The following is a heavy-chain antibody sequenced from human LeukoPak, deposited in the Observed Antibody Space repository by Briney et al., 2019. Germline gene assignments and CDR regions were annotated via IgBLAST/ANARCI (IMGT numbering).Heavy chain of an antibody. V-gene: IGHV3-64D*06. CDR3: VKPIAAAGTNY. J-gene: IGHJ4*02. CDR2: ISSNGGST. Sequence: GGSLRLSCSASGFTFSSYAMHWVRQAPGKGLEYVSAISSNGGSTYYADSVKGRFTISRDNPKNTLYLQMSSLRAEDTAVYYCVKPIAAAGTNYWGQGTLVTVSS. D-gene: IGHD6-13*01. CDR1: GFTFSSYA.